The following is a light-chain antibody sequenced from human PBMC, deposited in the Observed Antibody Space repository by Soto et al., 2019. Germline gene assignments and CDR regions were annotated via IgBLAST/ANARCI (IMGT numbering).Light chain of an antibody. CDR2: DAS. CDR3: QHYNNYLLS. V-gene: IGKV1-5*01. Sequence: DIQMTQSPSTLSAPVGDRVTITCPASQSISSWLAWYQQKPGKAPKLLIYDASSLESGVPSKFTGSGSGTEFTITISSLQPDDFATYYCQHYNNYLLSFGGGAKIEIK. J-gene: IGKJ4*01. CDR1: QSISSW.